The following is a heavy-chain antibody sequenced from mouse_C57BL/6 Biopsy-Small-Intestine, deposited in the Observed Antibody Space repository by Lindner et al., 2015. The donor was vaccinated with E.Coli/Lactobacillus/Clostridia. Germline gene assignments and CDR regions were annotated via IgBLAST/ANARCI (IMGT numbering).Heavy chain of an antibody. CDR3: AKNYYAMDY. V-gene: IGHV1-85*01. CDR1: GNTFTDYD. CDR2: IYPGHDNT. Sequence: VQLQESGPELVKPGASVKLSCKASGNTFTDYDMNWVKQRPGQGLEWIGWIYPGHDNTKYNEKFKGKATLTVDTSSSTAYMELHSLTSEDSAVYFCAKNYYAMDYWGQGTSVTVSS. J-gene: IGHJ4*01.